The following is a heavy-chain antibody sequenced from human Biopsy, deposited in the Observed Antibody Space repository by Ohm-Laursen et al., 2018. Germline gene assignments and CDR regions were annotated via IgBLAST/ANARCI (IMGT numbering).Heavy chain of an antibody. Sequence: SVKVSCKASGDSFTSYAIGWVRQAPGQGLEWMGGIIPIPNVATYAQKFRGRITITADESTSTAYMELSSLTSADTAVYFCARGEGSSWFDPWGHGTLVTVSS. J-gene: IGHJ5*02. V-gene: IGHV1-69*10. CDR2: IIPIPNVA. D-gene: IGHD1-26*01. CDR3: ARGEGSSWFDP. CDR1: GDSFTSYA.